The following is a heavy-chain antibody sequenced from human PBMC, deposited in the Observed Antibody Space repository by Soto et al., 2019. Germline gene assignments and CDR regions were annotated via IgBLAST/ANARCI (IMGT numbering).Heavy chain of an antibody. V-gene: IGHV3-30-3*01. D-gene: IGHD6-13*01. J-gene: IGHJ6*02. Sequence: QVQLVESGGGVVQPGRSPRLSCAASGLTFSSYAMHWVRQAPGKGLEWVAVISYDGSEKYHADSVKGRFTISRDNSKNTLYLHVNSLRAEDTAVYYCAREESSPIAAAWDYYGMDVWGRGTTVTVSS. CDR1: GLTFSSYA. CDR2: ISYDGSEK. CDR3: AREESSPIAAAWDYYGMDV.